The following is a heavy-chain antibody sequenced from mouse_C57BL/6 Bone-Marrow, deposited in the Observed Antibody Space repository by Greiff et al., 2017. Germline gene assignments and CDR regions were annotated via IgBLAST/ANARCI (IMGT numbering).Heavy chain of an antibody. J-gene: IGHJ3*01. CDR2: IDPSDSYT. CDR1: GYTFTSYW. Sequence: QVQLQQPGAELVMPGASVKLSCKASGYTFTSYWMPWVKQRPGQGLEWIGEIDPSDSYTNYTHKFKGKSTLTVDKSSSTAYMQLSSLTSEDSAVYYCARSRGLRPCAYWGQGTLVTVSA. D-gene: IGHD3-3*01. CDR3: ARSRGLRPCAY. V-gene: IGHV1-69*01.